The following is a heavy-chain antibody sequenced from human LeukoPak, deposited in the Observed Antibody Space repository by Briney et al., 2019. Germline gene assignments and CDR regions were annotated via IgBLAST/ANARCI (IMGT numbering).Heavy chain of an antibody. CDR1: GYTFTGYY. D-gene: IGHD2-2*01. V-gene: IGHV1-2*02. CDR3: ARVAVPAANANWFDP. J-gene: IGHJ5*02. CDR2: INPNSGGT. Sequence: ASVKVSCKASGYTFTGYYMHWVRQAPGQALEWMGWINPNSGGTNYAQKFQGRVTMTRDTSISTAYMELSRLRSDDTAVYYCARVAVPAANANWFDPWGQGTLVTVSS.